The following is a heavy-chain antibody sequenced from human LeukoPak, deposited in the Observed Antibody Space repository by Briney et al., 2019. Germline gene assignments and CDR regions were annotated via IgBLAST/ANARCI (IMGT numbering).Heavy chain of an antibody. D-gene: IGHD2-2*01. Sequence: GGSLRLFCAASGSTFSDYYMSWIRQAPGKGLEWVSYISSSGSTIYYADSVKGRFTISRDNAKNSLYLQMNSLRAEDTAVYYCAGPYQLPKSHWFDPWGQGTLVTVSS. J-gene: IGHJ5*02. CDR3: AGPYQLPKSHWFDP. V-gene: IGHV3-11*01. CDR1: GSTFSDYY. CDR2: ISSSGSTI.